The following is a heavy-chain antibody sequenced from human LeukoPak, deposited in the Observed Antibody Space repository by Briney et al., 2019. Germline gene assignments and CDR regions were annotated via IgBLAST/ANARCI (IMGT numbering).Heavy chain of an antibody. CDR1: GVSISRYY. J-gene: IGHJ3*02. V-gene: IGHV4-59*01. CDR3: ARDGGYPLGAFDI. D-gene: IGHD6-13*01. Sequence: SETLSLTCTVSGVSISRYYWSWIRQPPGKGLEWIGHIYYSGSANYNPSLKSRVTISLDTSRSQFSLKLSTVTAADTAVYYCARDGGYPLGAFDIWGLRTLVTVSS. CDR2: IYYSGSA.